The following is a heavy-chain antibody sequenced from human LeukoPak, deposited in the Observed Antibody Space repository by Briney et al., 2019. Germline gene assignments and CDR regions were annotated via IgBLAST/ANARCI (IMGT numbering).Heavy chain of an antibody. CDR2: ISYDGSNK. CDR1: GFTFSSYA. Sequence: GGSLRLSCAASGFTFSSYAMPWVRQAPGKGLERVAVISYDGSNKYYADSVKGRVTISRDNYKNTRYLQMNSLRAEDTAVYYCARIGSPRPATTPCGQGTLVTVFS. CDR3: ARIGSPRPATTP. D-gene: IGHD1-26*01. J-gene: IGHJ5*02. V-gene: IGHV3-30-3*01.